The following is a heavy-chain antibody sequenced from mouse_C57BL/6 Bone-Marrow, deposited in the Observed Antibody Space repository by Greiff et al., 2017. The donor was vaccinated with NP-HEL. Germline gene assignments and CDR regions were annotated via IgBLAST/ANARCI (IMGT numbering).Heavy chain of an antibody. D-gene: IGHD1-1*01. J-gene: IGHJ1*03. V-gene: IGHV5-15*01. CDR3: AREIYYYGSSYWYFDV. CDR2: ISNLAYSI. CDR1: GFTFSDYG. Sequence: DVMLVESGGGLVQPGGSLKLSCAASGFTFSDYGMAWVRQAPRKGPEWVAFISNLAYSIYYADTVTGRFTISRENAKNTLYLEMSSLRSEDTAMYYCAREIYYYGSSYWYFDVWGTGTTVTVSS.